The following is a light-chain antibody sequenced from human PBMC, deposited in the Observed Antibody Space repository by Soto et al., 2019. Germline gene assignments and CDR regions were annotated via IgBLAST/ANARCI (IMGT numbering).Light chain of an antibody. V-gene: IGLV2-14*01. CDR1: SSDVGGYNY. CDR3: SSYTSSSTLGYV. J-gene: IGLJ1*01. CDR2: DVS. Sequence: QSALTQPASVSXSPGQSITISCTGTSSDVGGYNYVSWYQQHPGKAPKLMIYDVSNRPSGVSNRFSGSKSGNTASLTISGLQAEDEADYYCSSYTSSSTLGYVFGTGTKVTVL.